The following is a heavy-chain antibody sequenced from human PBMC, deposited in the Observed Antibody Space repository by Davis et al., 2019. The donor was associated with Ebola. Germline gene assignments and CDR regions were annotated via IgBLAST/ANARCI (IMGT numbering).Heavy chain of an antibody. V-gene: IGHV3-7*01. J-gene: IGHJ4*02. CDR1: GFTLIKSW. D-gene: IGHD6-19*01. CDR2: IRQDGSEK. Sequence: PGGSLRLSCEASGFTLIKSWMTWVRQAPGRGLEWVANIRQDGSEKYYVDSVKGRFTISRDNAKNSLYLQMNSLRAEDTAVYYCASHGYSRGWYYFDYWGQGTLVTVSS. CDR3: ASHGYSRGWYYFDY.